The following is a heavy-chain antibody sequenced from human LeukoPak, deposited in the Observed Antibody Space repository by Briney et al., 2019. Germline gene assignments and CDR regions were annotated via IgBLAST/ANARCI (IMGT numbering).Heavy chain of an antibody. CDR1: GYTFTGYY. CDR2: INPNSGGT. CDR3: ASNVVVPAAPFDY. Sequence: ASVKVSCKASGYTFTGYYTHWVRQAPGQGLEWMGWINPNSGGTNYAQKFQGRVTMTRDTSISTAYMELSRLRSDDTAVYYCASNVVVPAAPFDYWGQGTLVTVSS. V-gene: IGHV1-2*02. D-gene: IGHD2-2*01. J-gene: IGHJ4*02.